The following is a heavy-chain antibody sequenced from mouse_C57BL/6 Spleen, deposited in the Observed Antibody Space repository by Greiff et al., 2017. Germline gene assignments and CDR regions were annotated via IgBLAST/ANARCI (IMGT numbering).Heavy chain of an antibody. J-gene: IGHJ4*01. Sequence: EVKLMESGGGLVKPGGSLKLSCAASGFTFSDYGMHWVRQAPEKGLEWVAYISSGSSTIYYADTVKGRFTISRDNAKNTLFLQRTSLRSEDTAMYYCARSYYYAMDYWGQGTSVTVSS. CDR1: GFTFSDYG. CDR3: ARSYYYAMDY. V-gene: IGHV5-17*01. CDR2: ISSGSSTI.